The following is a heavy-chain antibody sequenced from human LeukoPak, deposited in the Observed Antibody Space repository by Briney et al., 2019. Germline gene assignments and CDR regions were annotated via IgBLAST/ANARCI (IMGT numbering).Heavy chain of an antibody. CDR1: GFTFDDYA. D-gene: IGHD2-15*01. J-gene: IGHJ4*02. Sequence: GGSLILSCAASGFTFDDYAMHWVRQAPGKGLEWVAFIRYDGSNKYYADSVKGRFTISRDDSKNTLYLQMNSLRAEDTAVYYCAKDARMIFDYWGQGTLVTVSS. CDR2: IRYDGSNK. CDR3: AKDARMIFDY. V-gene: IGHV3-30*02.